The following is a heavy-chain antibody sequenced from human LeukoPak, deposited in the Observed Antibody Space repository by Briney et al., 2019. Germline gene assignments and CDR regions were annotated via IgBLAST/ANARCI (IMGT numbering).Heavy chain of an antibody. J-gene: IGHJ3*02. CDR2: IYSGGST. CDR1: GFTVSSNY. D-gene: IGHD2-15*01. CDR3: AKPLYCSGGSCLDAFDI. V-gene: IGHV3-66*02. Sequence: GGSLRLSCAASGFTVSSNYMSWVRQAPGKGLEWVSVIYSGGSTYYADSVKGRFTISRDNSKNTLYLQMNSLRAEDTAVYYCAKPLYCSGGSCLDAFDIWGQGTMVTVSS.